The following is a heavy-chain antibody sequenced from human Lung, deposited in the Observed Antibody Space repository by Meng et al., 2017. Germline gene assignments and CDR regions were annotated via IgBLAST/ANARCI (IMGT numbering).Heavy chain of an antibody. V-gene: IGHV4-34*01. CDR3: ARGPTTMAHDFDY. D-gene: IGHD4-11*01. CDR1: GGSFSDYY. CDR2: INHSGST. J-gene: IGHJ4*02. Sequence: QVQLQRGGAGLLKPSETLSLTCVVSGGSFSDYYWSWIRQPPGKGLEWIWEINHSGSTNYNPSLESRATISVDTSQNNLSLKLSSVTAADSAVYYCARGPTTMAHDFDYWGQGTLVTVSS.